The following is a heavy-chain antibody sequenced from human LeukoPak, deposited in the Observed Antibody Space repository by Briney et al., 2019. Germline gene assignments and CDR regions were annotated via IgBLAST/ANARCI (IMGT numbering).Heavy chain of an antibody. CDR2: ISGSGGSA. Sequence: GGSLRLSFAASGFTFSSYAMSWVRQAPGKGLEWVSAISGSGGSAYYAGSVKGRFTISRDNSKNTLYLQMNSLRAEDTAVYYCAKYAPPTTVVTRYFDYWGQGTLVTVSS. CDR1: GFTFSSYA. D-gene: IGHD4-23*01. J-gene: IGHJ4*03. V-gene: IGHV3-23*01. CDR3: AKYAPPTTVVTRYFDY.